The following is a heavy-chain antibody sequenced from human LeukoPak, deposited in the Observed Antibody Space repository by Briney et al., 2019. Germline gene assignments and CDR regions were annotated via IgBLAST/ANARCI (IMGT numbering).Heavy chain of an antibody. CDR3: ARFRYCSGGSCYRVDY. CDR2: VIPIFGTA. Sequence: SVKVSCKASGGTFSSYAISWVRQAPGQGLEWMGRVIPIFGTANYAQKFQGRVTITTDESTSTAYMELSSLRSEDTAVYYCARFRYCSGGSCYRVDYWGQGTLVTVSS. D-gene: IGHD2-15*01. V-gene: IGHV1-69*05. J-gene: IGHJ4*02. CDR1: GGTFSSYA.